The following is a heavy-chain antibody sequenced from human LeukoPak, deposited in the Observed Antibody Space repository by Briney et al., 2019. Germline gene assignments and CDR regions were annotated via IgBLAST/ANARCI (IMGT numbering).Heavy chain of an antibody. J-gene: IGHJ4*02. V-gene: IGHV4-39*01. Sequence: SETLSLTCTVSGGSISGYYWGWIRQPPGKGLEWIGSIYYTGSTYHNPSLKSRVTLSVDTSKNQFSLNLSSVTAADTAVYYCARRSSSLLFDYWGQGTLVTVSS. CDR1: GGSISGYY. D-gene: IGHD6-13*01. CDR3: ARRSSSLLFDY. CDR2: IYYTGST.